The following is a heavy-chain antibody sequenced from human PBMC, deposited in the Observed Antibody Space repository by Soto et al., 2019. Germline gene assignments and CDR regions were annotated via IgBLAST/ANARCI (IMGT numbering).Heavy chain of an antibody. Sequence: PSETLSLTCAVSCGSISSGGYSWSWIRQPPGKGLEWIGYIYHSGSTYYNPSLKSRVTISVDRSKNQFSLKLSSVTAADTAMYYCARVPGPWGQGTLVPVSS. CDR2: IYHSGST. CDR3: ARVPGP. V-gene: IGHV4-30-2*01. D-gene: IGHD7-27*01. J-gene: IGHJ5*02. CDR1: CGSISSGGYS.